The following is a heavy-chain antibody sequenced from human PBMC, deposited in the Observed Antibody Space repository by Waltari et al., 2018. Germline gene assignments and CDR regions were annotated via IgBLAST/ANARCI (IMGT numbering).Heavy chain of an antibody. J-gene: IGHJ4*02. CDR2: IYTIVST. D-gene: IGHD3-10*01. CDR3: AREGQLLLGPFDY. CDR1: GGSISSYY. V-gene: IGHV4-4*07. Sequence: QVQLQESGPGLVKPSETLSLTCTVSGGSISSYYWSWIRQPAGKGLGWSELIYTIVSTHNNPTIKNRATMSVETSKNQFSLKLSSVTAANTAVYYCAREGQLLLGPFDYWGQGTLVTVSS.